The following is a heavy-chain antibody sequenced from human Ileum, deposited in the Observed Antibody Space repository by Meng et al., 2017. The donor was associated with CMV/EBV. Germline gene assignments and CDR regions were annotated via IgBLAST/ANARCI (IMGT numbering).Heavy chain of an antibody. D-gene: IGHD2-2*01. Sequence: ASGFTCSGYWMHWVRQAPGKGLVWVSRINTDGSSTSYADSVKGRFTISRDNAKNTLFLQMNSLRAEDTAVYYCARGRYCDTSCRNDYWGQGTLVTVSS. V-gene: IGHV3-74*01. CDR1: GFTCSGYW. CDR3: ARGRYCDTSCRNDY. CDR2: INTDGSST. J-gene: IGHJ4*02.